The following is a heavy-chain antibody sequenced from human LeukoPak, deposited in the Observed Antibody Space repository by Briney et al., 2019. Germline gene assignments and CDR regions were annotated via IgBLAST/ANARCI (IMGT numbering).Heavy chain of an antibody. CDR1: GGSISSYY. J-gene: IGHJ4*02. V-gene: IGHV4-59*03. CDR3: ARGYGYYFES. D-gene: IGHD5-18*01. Sequence: SGTLSLTCTVSGGSISSYYWNWIRQPPGKGLEWIGYIYSSGSTNYNPSLKSRVAISVDTSRNQFSLKLSSVTTAETAVYYCARGYGYYFESWGQGTLVTVSS. CDR2: IYSSGST.